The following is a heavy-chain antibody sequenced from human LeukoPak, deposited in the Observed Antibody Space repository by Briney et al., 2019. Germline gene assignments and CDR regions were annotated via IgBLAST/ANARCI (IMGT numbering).Heavy chain of an antibody. CDR2: IYTSAST. CDR1: GGSISSGSYY. V-gene: IGHV4-61*02. CDR3: ARDGTYYYDSSGYLIRANGAFDI. J-gene: IGHJ3*02. Sequence: SETLSLTCTVSGGSISSGSYYWSWIRPPAGKGLEWIGRIYTSASTNYNPSLKSRVTISVDTSKSQFSLKLSPVTAADTAVYYCARDGTYYYDSSGYLIRANGAFDIWGQGTMVTVSS. D-gene: IGHD3-22*01.